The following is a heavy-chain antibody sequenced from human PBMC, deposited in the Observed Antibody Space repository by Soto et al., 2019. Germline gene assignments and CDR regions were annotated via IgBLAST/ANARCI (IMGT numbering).Heavy chain of an antibody. D-gene: IGHD4-17*01. CDR2: ISGSGGST. Sequence: PRGSLRLSCAASGFTFSSYAMSWVRQAPGKGLEWVSAISGSGGSTYYADSVKGRFTISRDNSKNTLYLQMNSLRAEDTAVYYCAKKVDIGDYEWSVDYWGQGTLVTVSS. CDR3: AKKVDIGDYEWSVDY. CDR1: GFTFSSYA. V-gene: IGHV3-23*01. J-gene: IGHJ4*02.